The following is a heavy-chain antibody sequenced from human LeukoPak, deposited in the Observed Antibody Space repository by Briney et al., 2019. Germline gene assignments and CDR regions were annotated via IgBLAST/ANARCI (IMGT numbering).Heavy chain of an antibody. D-gene: IGHD3-10*01. Sequence: SETLSLTCTVSGGSINSYYGSWIRQSPGKGLEWIGYTYYTGSTNYNPSLKSRVTISVDTSKNQFSLKLSSVTATDTAVYYCARRGSGGRSFDYWGQGTLVTVSS. CDR1: GGSINSYY. V-gene: IGHV4-59*08. J-gene: IGHJ4*02. CDR2: TYYTGST. CDR3: ARRGSGGRSFDY.